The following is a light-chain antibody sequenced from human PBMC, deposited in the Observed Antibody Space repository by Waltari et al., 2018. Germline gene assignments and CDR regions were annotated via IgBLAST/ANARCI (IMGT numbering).Light chain of an antibody. J-gene: IGKJ1*01. CDR2: GAS. CDR3: QHYLRLPVT. CDR1: QSVTRA. V-gene: IGKV3-20*01. Sequence: EIVLTQSPGPLSLSPGESATLSCRTSQSVTRALAWYQQKPGHAPRLLIYGASNRATGIPDRFSGSGAGTDFSLTISSLEPEDFAVYYCQHYLRLPVTFGQGTKVEVK.